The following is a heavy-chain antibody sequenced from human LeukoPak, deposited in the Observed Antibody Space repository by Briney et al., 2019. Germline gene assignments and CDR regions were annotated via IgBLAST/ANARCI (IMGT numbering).Heavy chain of an antibody. CDR2: IIPIFGTA. D-gene: IGHD5-18*01. V-gene: IGHV1-69*13. CDR3: ATRPSGYSYGYSYYYYGMDV. CDR1: GGTFSSYA. J-gene: IGHJ6*02. Sequence: SMKVSCKASGGTFSSYAISWVRQAPGQGLEWMGGIIPIFGTANYAQKFQGRVTITADESTSTAYMALSSLRSEDTAVYYCATRPSGYSYGYSYYYYGMDVWGQGTTVTVSS.